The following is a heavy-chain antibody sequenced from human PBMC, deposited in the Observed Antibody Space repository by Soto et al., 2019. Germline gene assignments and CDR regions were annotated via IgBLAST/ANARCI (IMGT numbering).Heavy chain of an antibody. D-gene: IGHD6-13*01. V-gene: IGHV4-39*01. CDR1: GGSISSSSYY. Sequence: QLQLQESGPGLVKPSETLSLTCTVSGGSISSSSYYWGWIRQPPGKGLEWIGSIYYSGSTYYNPSLKSRVTISVDTSKNQFSLKLSSVTAADTAVYYCANSIAAAGAANWFDPGGQGTLVTVSS. J-gene: IGHJ5*02. CDR2: IYYSGST. CDR3: ANSIAAAGAANWFDP.